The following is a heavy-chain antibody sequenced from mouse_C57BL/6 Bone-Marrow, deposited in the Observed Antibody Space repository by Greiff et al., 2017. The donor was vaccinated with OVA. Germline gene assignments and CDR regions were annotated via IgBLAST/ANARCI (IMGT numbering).Heavy chain of an antibody. CDR1: GFSLTSYA. D-gene: IGHD2-4*01. V-gene: IGHV2-9-1*01. Sequence: VKLVESGPGLVAPSQSLSITCTVSGFSLTSYAISWVRQPPGKGLEWLGVIWTGGGTNYNSALKSRLSISKDNSKSQVFLKMNSLQTDDTARYYCASFYYDYDVYYFDYWGQGTTLTVSS. J-gene: IGHJ2*01. CDR3: ASFYYDYDVYYFDY. CDR2: IWTGGGT.